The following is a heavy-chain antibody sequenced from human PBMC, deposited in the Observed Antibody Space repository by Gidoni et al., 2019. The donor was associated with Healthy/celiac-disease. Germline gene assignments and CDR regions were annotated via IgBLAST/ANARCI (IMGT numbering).Heavy chain of an antibody. CDR3: TRRGYCSGGSCWVPGNDAFDI. CDR1: GFTFSGSA. Sequence: EVQLVESGGGLVKPGGSLKLSCAASGFTFSGSAMHWVRQASGKGLGWVGRIRSKANSYATAYAASVKGRFTISRDDSKNTAYLQMNSLKTEDTAVYYCTRRGYCSGGSCWVPGNDAFDIWGQGTMVTVSS. CDR2: IRSKANSYAT. V-gene: IGHV3-73*02. D-gene: IGHD2-15*01. J-gene: IGHJ3*02.